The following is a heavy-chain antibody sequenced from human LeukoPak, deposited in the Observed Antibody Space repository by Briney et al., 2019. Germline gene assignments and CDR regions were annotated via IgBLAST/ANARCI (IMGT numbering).Heavy chain of an antibody. V-gene: IGHV4-34*01. CDR1: GGSFSGYY. CDR2: INHSGSS. CDR3: ARGRSSWDYYFEY. D-gene: IGHD1-26*01. Sequence: SETLSLTCAVYGGSFSGYYWSWIRQPPGKGLEWIGEINHSGSSNYNPSLKSRVAISVETSKNQFSLKLSSVTAADTAVYYCARGRSSWDYYFEYWGQGTLVTV. J-gene: IGHJ4*02.